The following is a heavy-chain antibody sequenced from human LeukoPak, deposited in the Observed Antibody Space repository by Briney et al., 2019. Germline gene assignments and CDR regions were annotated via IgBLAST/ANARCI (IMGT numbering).Heavy chain of an antibody. Sequence: GGSLRLSCAASGFTFSDYYMSWIRQAPGKGVEWVSYISSSGSTIYYADSVKGRFTISRDNAKNSLYVQMNSLTAEDTAVYYCARGFSGYPVDYWGQGTLVTVSS. CDR2: ISSSGSTI. D-gene: IGHD3-22*01. J-gene: IGHJ4*02. CDR3: ARGFSGYPVDY. CDR1: GFTFSDYY. V-gene: IGHV3-11*04.